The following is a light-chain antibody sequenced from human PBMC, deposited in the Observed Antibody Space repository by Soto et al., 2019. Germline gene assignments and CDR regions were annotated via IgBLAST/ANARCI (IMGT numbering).Light chain of an antibody. CDR3: SSWTSSTTQV. V-gene: IGLV2-14*03. CDR1: SSDVGGFDF. Sequence: QSALTQPASVSGSLGQSITISCTGTSSDVGGFDFVSWYLQHPGKAPKLMIYEVNNRPSGVSNRFSASKSGNTASLTISGLQAEDEADYYCSSWTSSTTQVLGGGTKLTVL. CDR2: EVN. J-gene: IGLJ3*02.